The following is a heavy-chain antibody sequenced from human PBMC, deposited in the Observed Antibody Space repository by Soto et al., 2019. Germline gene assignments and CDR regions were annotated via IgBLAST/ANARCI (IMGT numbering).Heavy chain of an antibody. CDR1: GFTFSSYG. V-gene: IGHV3-33*01. CDR3: ARDGYCSGGSCYSVPVFDY. J-gene: IGHJ4*02. D-gene: IGHD2-15*01. CDR2: IWYDGSNK. Sequence: QVQLVESGGGVVQPGRSLRLSCAASGFTFSSYGMHWVRQAPGKGLEWVAVIWYDGSNKYYADYVKGRFTISRDNSKKTLYLQMTILGADDTAVYYCARDGYCSGGSCYSVPVFDYWGQGTLVTVSS.